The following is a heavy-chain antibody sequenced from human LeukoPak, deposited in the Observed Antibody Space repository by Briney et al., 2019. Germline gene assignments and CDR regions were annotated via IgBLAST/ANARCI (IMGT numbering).Heavy chain of an antibody. CDR3: ARDQGYYYYMDV. CDR1: GFTFSSYW. CDR2: IKQDGSEK. J-gene: IGHJ6*03. V-gene: IGHV3-7*01. Sequence: GGSLRLSCAASGFTFSSYWVSWVRQAPGKGLEWVANIKQDGSEKYYVDSVKVRFTISRDNAKNSLYLQMNSLRAEDTAVYYCARDQGYYYYMDVWGKGTTVTVSS.